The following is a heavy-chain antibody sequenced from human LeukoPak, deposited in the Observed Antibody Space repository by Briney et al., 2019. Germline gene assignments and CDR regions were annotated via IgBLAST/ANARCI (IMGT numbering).Heavy chain of an antibody. D-gene: IGHD6-13*01. Sequence: SVKVSCKASGGTFSSYAISWVRQAPGQGLEWMGGIIPIFGTANYAQKFQGRVTITADESMSTAYMELSSLRSEDTAVYYCARGPLYSSSWSTPHYFDYWGQGTLVTVSS. CDR3: ARGPLYSSSWSTPHYFDY. CDR2: IIPIFGTA. J-gene: IGHJ4*02. CDR1: GGTFSSYA. V-gene: IGHV1-69*13.